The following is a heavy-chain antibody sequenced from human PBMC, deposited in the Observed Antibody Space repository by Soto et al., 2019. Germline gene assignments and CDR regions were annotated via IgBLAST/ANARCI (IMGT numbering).Heavy chain of an antibody. Sequence: SETLSLTCAVSGGSISSYYWSWIRQPPGKGLEWIGYIYYSGSTNYNPSLKSRVTISVDTSKNQFSLKLSSVTAADTAVYYCARALGTPSYYFDYWGQGTLVTVSS. J-gene: IGHJ4*02. CDR1: GGSISSYY. CDR3: ARALGTPSYYFDY. V-gene: IGHV4-59*01. CDR2: IYYSGST.